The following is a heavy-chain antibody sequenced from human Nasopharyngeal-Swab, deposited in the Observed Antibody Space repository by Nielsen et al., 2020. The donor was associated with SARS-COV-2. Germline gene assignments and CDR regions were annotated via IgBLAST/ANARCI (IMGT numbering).Heavy chain of an antibody. CDR1: DFTFTNAW. J-gene: IGHJ1*01. CDR2: TEIGGIT. D-gene: IGHD2-8*01. V-gene: IGHV3-53*01. Sequence: GESLKISCVAFDFTFTNAWMNWVRQAPGKGLEWVSVTEIGGITHYADSVKGRFTISRDSSTNTLYLQMNSLRVEDTAVYYCARDLGGGYCTTINCLGSWGQGTLVTVSS. CDR3: ARDLGGGYCTTINCLGS.